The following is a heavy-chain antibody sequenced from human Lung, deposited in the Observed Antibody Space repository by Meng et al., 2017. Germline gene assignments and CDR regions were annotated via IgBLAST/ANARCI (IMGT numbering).Heavy chain of an antibody. CDR1: DYTFTGYG. V-gene: IGHV1-18*04. Sequence: QVHPVQSGAEVKKPGASVKVSCKSSDYTFTGYGVSWVRQAPGQGLEWMAWLGAHDGDRSHAPRFQGRVTVTADRLTATSFMELRNLRYDDTAVYYCARDGTGLAARSASGYWGQGTLVTVSS. J-gene: IGHJ4*02. D-gene: IGHD6-6*01. CDR2: LGAHDGDR. CDR3: ARDGTGLAARSASGY.